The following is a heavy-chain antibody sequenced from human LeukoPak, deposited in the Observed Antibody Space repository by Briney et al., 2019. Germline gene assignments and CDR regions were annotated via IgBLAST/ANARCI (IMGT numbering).Heavy chain of an antibody. CDR2: ISPSGGDT. D-gene: IGHD1-14*01. CDR3: AKGKYSPVRGISHAAYYFDY. J-gene: IGHJ4*02. V-gene: IGHV3-23*01. Sequence: GGSPRLSCAASGFTFSSYAMTWVRQAPGEGLEWVSAISPSGGDTYYADSVQGRFSISRDDSKNTLYLQMNSLRAEDTAIYFCAKGKYSPVRGISHAAYYFDYWGPGTLVTVSS. CDR1: GFTFSSYA.